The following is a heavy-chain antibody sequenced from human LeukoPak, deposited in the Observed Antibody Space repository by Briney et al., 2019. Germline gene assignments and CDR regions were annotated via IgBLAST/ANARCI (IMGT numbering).Heavy chain of an antibody. J-gene: IGHJ3*02. D-gene: IGHD1-26*01. CDR2: IYYSGST. CDR3: ARDRAEYSGSYSNAFDI. V-gene: IGHV4-59*01. Sequence: PSETLSLTCTVSGGSISSYYWSWIRQPPGKGLEWIGYIYYSGSTNYNPSLKSRVTISVDTSKNQFSLKLSSVTAADTAVYYCARDRAEYSGSYSNAFDIWGQGTMVTVSS. CDR1: GGSISSYY.